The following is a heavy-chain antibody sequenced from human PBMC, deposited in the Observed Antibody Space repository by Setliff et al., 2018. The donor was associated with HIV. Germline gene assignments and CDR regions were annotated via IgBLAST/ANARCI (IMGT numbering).Heavy chain of an antibody. Sequence: SETLTLTCTVSDVSISSSDYYWGWIRQPPGKGLEWIGSIFYSGRAFYNPSLKSRVTMSVDTSKNQYSLKVNSVTAADTAVFYCARHRVITGSFDSWSQGTLVTVSS. CDR3: ARHRVITGSFDS. CDR1: DVSISSSDYY. CDR2: IFYSGRA. J-gene: IGHJ4*02. V-gene: IGHV4-39*01. D-gene: IGHD3-10*01.